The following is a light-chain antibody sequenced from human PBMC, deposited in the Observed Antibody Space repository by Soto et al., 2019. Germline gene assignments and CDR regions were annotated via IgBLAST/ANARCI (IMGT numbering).Light chain of an antibody. Sequence: QSLLAQPSPLSGSPGPSFTLSLPGNSRDVGAYHSVSWYQQHPGKAPKLIIFDVSNRPSGVSDRFSGSKSGNTASLTISGLQAEDEADYYCTSFTDTGTVIFGGGTKVTVL. CDR2: DVS. CDR1: SRDVGAYHS. V-gene: IGLV2-14*03. J-gene: IGLJ2*01. CDR3: TSFTDTGTVI.